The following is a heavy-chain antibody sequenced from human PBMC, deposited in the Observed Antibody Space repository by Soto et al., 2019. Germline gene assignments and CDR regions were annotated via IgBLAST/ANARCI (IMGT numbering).Heavy chain of an antibody. CDR1: CGSLSTDY. D-gene: IGHD1-20*01. V-gene: IGHV4-59*01. J-gene: IGHJ5*02. CDR2: MSYSGNP. CDR3: AKTRITSTAATFDP. Sequence: SETLSLTCTVSCGSLSTDYWSCIRQPPGKGLEWIVYMSYSGNPNYNPSLKSRVTMSVDTSKNQVSLKLSSVTAADTAVYYCAKTRITSTAATFDPWGQGTLVTVSS.